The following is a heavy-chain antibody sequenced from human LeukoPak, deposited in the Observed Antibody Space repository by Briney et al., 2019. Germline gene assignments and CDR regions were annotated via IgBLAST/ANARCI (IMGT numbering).Heavy chain of an antibody. CDR2: TYYRSKWYH. Sequence: SQTLSLTCAISGDSVSRYTANWNWIRQSPSRGLEWLGRTYYRSKWYHDYAVSVKSRITVNPDTSKNQFSLQLNSVTPEDPAVYYCARVPRGRDRTGEPTCYFDYWGQGALVTVSS. D-gene: IGHD7-27*01. V-gene: IGHV6-1*01. CDR1: GDSVSRYTAN. J-gene: IGHJ4*02. CDR3: ARVPRGRDRTGEPTCYFDY.